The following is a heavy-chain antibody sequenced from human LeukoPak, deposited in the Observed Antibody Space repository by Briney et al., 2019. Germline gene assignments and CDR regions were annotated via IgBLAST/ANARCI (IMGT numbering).Heavy chain of an antibody. D-gene: IGHD2-21*02. Sequence: SVTVSCTASGGTFSSYAISWVRQAPGQGLEWMGGIIPIFGTANYAQKFQGRVTITADKSTSTAYMELSSLRSEDTAVYYCARAIVVVTATQEVYFDYWGQGTLVTVSS. V-gene: IGHV1-69*06. J-gene: IGHJ4*02. CDR2: IIPIFGTA. CDR3: ARAIVVVTATQEVYFDY. CDR1: GGTFSSYA.